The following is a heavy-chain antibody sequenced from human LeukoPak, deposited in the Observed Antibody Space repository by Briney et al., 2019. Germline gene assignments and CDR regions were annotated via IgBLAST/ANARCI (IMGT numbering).Heavy chain of an antibody. Sequence: PGGSLRLSCAASGFTVSSNYMSWVRQPPGKGLEWIGEINHSGSTNYNPSLKSRVTIPVDTSKNQFSLKLSSVTAADTAVYYCARGGNNWNPRVRYWFDPWGQGTLVTVSS. CDR2: INHSGST. V-gene: IGHV4-34*01. CDR3: ARGGNNWNPRVRYWFDP. CDR1: GFTVSSNY. D-gene: IGHD1-20*01. J-gene: IGHJ5*02.